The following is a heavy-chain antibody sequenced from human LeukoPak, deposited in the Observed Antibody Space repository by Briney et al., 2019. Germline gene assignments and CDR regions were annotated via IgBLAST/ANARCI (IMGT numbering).Heavy chain of an antibody. Sequence: PGGSLRLSCAASGFTFSSYGMHWVRQAPGKGLEWVTFIRYDGSNKYYADSVKGRFTISRDNAKNTLYLQMNSLRAEDTAVYYCARTDSSSWGYFDYWGQGTLVTVSS. CDR3: ARTDSSSWGYFDY. CDR2: IRYDGSNK. J-gene: IGHJ4*02. D-gene: IGHD6-13*01. CDR1: GFTFSSYG. V-gene: IGHV3-30*02.